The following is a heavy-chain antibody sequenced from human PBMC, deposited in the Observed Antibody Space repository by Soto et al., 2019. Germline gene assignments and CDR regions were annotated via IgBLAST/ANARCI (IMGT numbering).Heavy chain of an antibody. V-gene: IGHV4-34*01. Sequence: LSLTCAVYGGSFSGYYWSWIRQPPGKGLEWIGEINHSGSTNYNPSLKSRVTISVDTSKNQFSLKLSSVTAADTAVYYCARGGIAARGSYFDYWGQGTLVTVSS. CDR2: INHSGST. D-gene: IGHD6-6*01. CDR3: ARGGIAARGSYFDY. CDR1: GGSFSGYY. J-gene: IGHJ4*02.